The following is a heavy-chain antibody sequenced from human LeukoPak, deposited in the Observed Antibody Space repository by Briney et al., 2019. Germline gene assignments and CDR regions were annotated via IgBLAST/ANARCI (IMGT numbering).Heavy chain of an antibody. CDR2: IYYSGST. D-gene: IGHD1-26*01. V-gene: IGHV4-59*12. CDR3: ARMGVGATADAFDI. CDR1: GGSISSYY. Sequence: SETLSLTCTVSGGSISSYYWSWIRKPPGKGLEWIGYIYYSGSTNYNPSLKSRVTISVDTSKNQFSLKLSSVTAADTAVYYCARMGVGATADAFDIWGQGTMVTVSS. J-gene: IGHJ3*02.